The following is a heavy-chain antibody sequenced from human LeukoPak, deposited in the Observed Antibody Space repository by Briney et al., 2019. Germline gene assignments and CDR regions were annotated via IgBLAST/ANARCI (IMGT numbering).Heavy chain of an antibody. V-gene: IGHV1-3*03. D-gene: IGHD7-27*01. J-gene: IGHJ6*03. CDR3: AREVVYLGYYYMDV. CDR2: INAGNGNT. Sequence: ASVKVSCKASGYTFTTYAMHWVRQAPGQRLEWMGWINAGNGNTKYSQGFQGRVTISRDTSASTAYMELSSLRSEDMAVYYCAREVVYLGYYYMDVWGKGTTVTVSS. CDR1: GYTFTTYA.